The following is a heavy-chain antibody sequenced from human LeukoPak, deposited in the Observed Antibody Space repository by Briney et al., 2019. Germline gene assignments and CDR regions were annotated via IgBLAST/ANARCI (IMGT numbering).Heavy chain of an antibody. J-gene: IGHJ5*02. CDR2: ISGGGGST. CDR3: AKGGYCSSTSCYVGWFDP. D-gene: IGHD2-2*01. V-gene: IGHV3-23*01. Sequence: GGSLRLSCAASGFTFSSYVMNWVRQAPGKGLGWVSVISGGGGSTYYADSVKGRFTISRDNSKNTLFLQMNSPRAEDTAVYYCAKGGYCSSTSCYVGWFDPWGQGTLVTVSS. CDR1: GFTFSSYV.